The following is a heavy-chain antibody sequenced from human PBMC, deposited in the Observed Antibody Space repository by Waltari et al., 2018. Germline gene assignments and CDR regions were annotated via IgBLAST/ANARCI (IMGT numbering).Heavy chain of an antibody. J-gene: IGHJ4*02. V-gene: IGHV1-69*05. CDR2: IIPIFGTA. CDR1: GGTFSSYA. D-gene: IGHD2-15*01. CDR3: ARVVVVAERLGHFDY. Sequence: QVQLVQSGAEVKKPGSSVKVSCKASGGTFSSYAISWVRQAPGQGLEWMGGIIPIFGTANYAQKCQGRVTITTDESTSTAYMELSSLRSEDTAVYYCARVVVVAERLGHFDYWGQGTLVTVSS.